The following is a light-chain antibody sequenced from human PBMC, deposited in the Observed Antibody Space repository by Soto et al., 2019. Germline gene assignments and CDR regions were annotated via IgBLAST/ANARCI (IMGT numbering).Light chain of an antibody. V-gene: IGLV2-14*01. J-gene: IGLJ2*01. CDR3: SSYTSSSTRV. CDR2: DVS. CDR1: SSDVGGYNY. Sequence: QSALTQPASVSGSPGQSITISCTGTSSDVGGYNYVSWYQQHPGKAPQLMIYDVSNRPSGVSNRFSGSKSGNTASLTISGRQAEDEADYYCSSYTSSSTRVFGGGTKLTVL.